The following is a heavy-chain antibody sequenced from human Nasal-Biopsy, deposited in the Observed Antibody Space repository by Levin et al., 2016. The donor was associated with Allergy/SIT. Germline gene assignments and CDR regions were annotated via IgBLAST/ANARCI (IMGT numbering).Heavy chain of an antibody. CDR1: RLIFSGHG. CDR3: ARDYNNREFDY. Sequence: GESLKISCAASRLIFSGHGMHWVRQAPGKGLEWLAFIWADGNNKHYADSVKGRFTISRDNSKNTLFLQMNSLRAEDTAVYYCARDYNNREFDYWGQGTLVTVSS. CDR2: IWADGNNK. J-gene: IGHJ4*02. D-gene: IGHD1-14*01. V-gene: IGHV3-33*01.